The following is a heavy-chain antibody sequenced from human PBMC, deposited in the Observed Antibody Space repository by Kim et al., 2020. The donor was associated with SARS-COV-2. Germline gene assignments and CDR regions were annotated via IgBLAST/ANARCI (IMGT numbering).Heavy chain of an antibody. J-gene: IGHJ3*02. CDR2: IYYSGST. Sequence: SETLSLTCTVSGGSISSYYWSWIRQPPGKGLEWIGYIYYSGSTNYNPSLKSRVTISVDTSKNQFSLKLSSVTAADTAVYYCARHVGYSSGWYKGGDAFDIWGQGTMVTVSS. V-gene: IGHV4-59*08. CDR3: ARHVGYSSGWYKGGDAFDI. CDR1: GGSISSYY. D-gene: IGHD6-19*01.